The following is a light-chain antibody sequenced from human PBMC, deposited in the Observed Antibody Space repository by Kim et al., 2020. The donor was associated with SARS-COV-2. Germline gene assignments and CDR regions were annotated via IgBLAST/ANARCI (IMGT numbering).Light chain of an antibody. J-gene: IGKJ4*01. CDR1: QSITTY. V-gene: IGKV1-39*01. CDR3: QQSYSSPLT. CDR2: AAS. Sequence: DIQMTQSPSSLSASVGDRVTITCRASQSITTYLNWYQQKPGKAPKVLIYAASSLQSGVPSRFSGSGSGTDFTLTVNNLQPEDFATYYCQQSYSSPLTFGGGTKVEI.